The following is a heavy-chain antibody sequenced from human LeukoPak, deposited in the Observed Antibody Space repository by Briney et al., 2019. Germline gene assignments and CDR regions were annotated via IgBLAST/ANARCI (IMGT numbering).Heavy chain of an antibody. Sequence: ASVKVSCKASGYTFTSYGISWVRQAPGQGLEWMGWISAYNGNTNYAQKLQGRVTMTTDTSTSTAYMELRNLRSDDTAVYYCARDLSMLYTYYGMDVWGQGTTVTVSS. J-gene: IGHJ6*02. CDR1: GYTFTSYG. V-gene: IGHV1-18*01. D-gene: IGHD2-8*01. CDR2: ISAYNGNT. CDR3: ARDLSMLYTYYGMDV.